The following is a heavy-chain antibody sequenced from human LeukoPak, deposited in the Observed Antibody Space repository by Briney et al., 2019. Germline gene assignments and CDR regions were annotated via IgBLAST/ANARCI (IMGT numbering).Heavy chain of an antibody. D-gene: IGHD1-1*01. CDR2: IIPIFGTA. V-gene: IGHV1-69*13. J-gene: IGHJ4*02. CDR1: GGTFSNHA. CDR3: ARAHRQLERLGRYYFDY. Sequence: SVKVSCKASGGTFSNHAVSWVRQAPGQGLEWMGGIIPIFGTANYAQKFQGRVTITADESTSTAYMELSSLRSEDTAVYYCARAHRQLERLGRYYFDYWGQGALVTVSS.